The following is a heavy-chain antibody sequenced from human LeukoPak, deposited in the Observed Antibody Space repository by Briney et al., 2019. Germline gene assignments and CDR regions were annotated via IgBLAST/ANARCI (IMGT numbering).Heavy chain of an antibody. V-gene: IGHV3-23*01. CDR1: GFTFSSYA. J-gene: IGHJ4*02. CDR3: ATTLEAAGLDY. D-gene: IGHD6-13*01. CDR2: ISGSGGST. Sequence: GGSLRLSCAASGFTFSSYAMSWVRQAPGKGLEWVPAISGSGGSTYYADSVKGRFTISRDNSKNTLYLQMNSLRAEDTAVYYCATTLEAAGLDYWGQGTLVTVSS.